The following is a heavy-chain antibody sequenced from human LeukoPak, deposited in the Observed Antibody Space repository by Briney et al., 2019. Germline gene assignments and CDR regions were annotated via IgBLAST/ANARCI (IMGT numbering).Heavy chain of an antibody. D-gene: IGHD6-19*01. CDR3: ARELLRGIAVAAFDY. J-gene: IGHJ4*02. V-gene: IGHV4-61*02. CDR2: IYTSGST. Sequence: PSETLSLTCTVSGGSISSGSYYWSWIRQPAGKGLEWIGRIYTSGSTNYNPSLKSRVTISVDTSKNQFSLKLSSVTAADTAVYYCARELLRGIAVAAFDYWGQGTLVTVSS. CDR1: GGSISSGSYY.